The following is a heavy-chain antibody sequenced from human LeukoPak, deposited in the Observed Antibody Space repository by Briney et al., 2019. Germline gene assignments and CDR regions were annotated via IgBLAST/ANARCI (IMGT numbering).Heavy chain of an antibody. CDR1: GGSISSSSYY. CDR3: ASRRPMSCSGGSCYWFDP. V-gene: IGHV4-39*07. Sequence: SETLSLTCTVSGGSISSSSYYWGWIRQPPGKGLEWIGSIYYSGSTYYNPSLKSRVTISVDTSKNQFSLKLSSVTAADTAVYYCASRRPMSCSGGSCYWFDPWGQGTLVTVSS. J-gene: IGHJ5*02. D-gene: IGHD2-15*01. CDR2: IYYSGST.